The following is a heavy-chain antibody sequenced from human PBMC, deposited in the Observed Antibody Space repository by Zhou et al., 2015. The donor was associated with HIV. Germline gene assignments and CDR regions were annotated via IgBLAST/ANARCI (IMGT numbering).Heavy chain of an antibody. CDR2: INPSGGST. D-gene: IGHD3-22*01. Sequence: QVQLVQSGAEVKKPGASVKVSCKASGYTFTSYYMHWVRQAPGQGLEWMGIINPSGGSTSYAQKFQGRVTMTRDTSTSTVYMELSSLRSEDTAVYYCARDPSYYDSSGYYLDWWGQGTLVTVSS. CDR1: GYTFTSYY. J-gene: IGHJ4*02. V-gene: IGHV1-46*01. CDR3: ARDPSYYDSSGYYLDW.